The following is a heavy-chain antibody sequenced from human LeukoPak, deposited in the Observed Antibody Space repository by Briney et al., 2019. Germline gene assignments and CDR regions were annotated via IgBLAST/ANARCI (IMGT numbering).Heavy chain of an antibody. CDR1: GDSISSGGYY. D-gene: IGHD3-10*01. V-gene: IGHV4-30-2*06. Sequence: SQTLSLTCTVSGDSISSGGYYWSWIRQSPGKGLEWIGYIYRSGSTYYNPSLKSRVTISVDTSKNQFSLKLSSVTAADTAVYYCAKDGGDFPGAFYFDYWGQGTLVTVSS. CDR3: AKDGGDFPGAFYFDY. CDR2: IYRSGST. J-gene: IGHJ4*02.